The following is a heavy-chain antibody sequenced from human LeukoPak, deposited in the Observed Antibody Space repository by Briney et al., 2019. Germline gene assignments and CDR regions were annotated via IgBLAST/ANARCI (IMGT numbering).Heavy chain of an antibody. V-gene: IGHV3-21*04. D-gene: IGHD3-22*01. CDR3: AKFRSSGPDAFDI. CDR1: GFTFSSYS. J-gene: IGHJ3*02. Sequence: PGGSLRLSCAASGFTFSSYSMNWVRQAPGKGLVWVSSISSSTSYIYYADSVKGRFTISRDNSKNTLYLQMNSLRAEDTAVYYCAKFRSSGPDAFDIWGQGTMVTVSS. CDR2: ISSSTSYI.